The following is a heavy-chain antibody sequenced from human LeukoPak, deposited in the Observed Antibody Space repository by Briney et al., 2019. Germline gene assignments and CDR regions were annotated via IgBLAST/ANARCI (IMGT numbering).Heavy chain of an antibody. CDR1: GFTLSSYS. J-gene: IGHJ6*03. CDR3: ARDDGYTYGNFHYYYMDV. V-gene: IGHV3-21*01. Sequence: AGGSLRLSCAASGFTLSSYSMNWVRQAPGKGLEWVSAISSSSRHIYYADSVKGRFTISRDNAKNSLYLQMNSLRAEDTAVYYCARDDGYTYGNFHYYYMDVWGKGTTVTVSS. D-gene: IGHD5-18*01. CDR2: ISSSSRHI.